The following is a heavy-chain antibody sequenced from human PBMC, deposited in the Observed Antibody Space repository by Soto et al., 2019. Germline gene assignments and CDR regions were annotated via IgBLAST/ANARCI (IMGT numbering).Heavy chain of an antibody. CDR1: GYSFTSYW. D-gene: IGHD1-26*01. Sequence: GESLKISCNGSGYSFTSYWIGWVRQMPGKGLEWMGIIYPDDSDTRYSPSFQGQVTISADKSISTAYLQWSSLKASDTAMYFCARHLRDDGPTLQFDYWGQGTLVTVSS. V-gene: IGHV5-51*01. CDR2: IYPDDSDT. J-gene: IGHJ4*02. CDR3: ARHLRDDGPTLQFDY.